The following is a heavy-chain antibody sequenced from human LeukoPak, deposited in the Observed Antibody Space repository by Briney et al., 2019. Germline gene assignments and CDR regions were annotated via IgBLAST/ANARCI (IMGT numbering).Heavy chain of an antibody. Sequence: SETLSLTCTVSGGSISSYYWSWIRQPPGKGLEWIGYIYYSGSTNYNPSLESRVTISVDTSKNQFSLKLSSVTAADTAVYYGASETIVAAAFIIDYWGQGTLVTVSS. CDR1: GGSISSYY. V-gene: IGHV4-59*01. D-gene: IGHD6-13*01. CDR2: IYYSGST. CDR3: ASETIVAAAFIIDY. J-gene: IGHJ4*02.